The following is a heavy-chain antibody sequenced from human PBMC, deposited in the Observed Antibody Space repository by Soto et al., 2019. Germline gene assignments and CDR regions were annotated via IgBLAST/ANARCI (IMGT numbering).Heavy chain of an antibody. Sequence: QVQLVESGGGVVQPGRSLRLSCAASGFTFSSYGMHWVRQAPGKGLEWVAVIWYDGSNKYYADSVKGRFTISRDNSKNTLYLQMNSLRAEYTAVYYCARGDYGGNSGWFDPWGQGTLVTVSS. CDR2: IWYDGSNK. V-gene: IGHV3-33*01. D-gene: IGHD4-17*01. CDR1: GFTFSSYG. CDR3: ARGDYGGNSGWFDP. J-gene: IGHJ5*02.